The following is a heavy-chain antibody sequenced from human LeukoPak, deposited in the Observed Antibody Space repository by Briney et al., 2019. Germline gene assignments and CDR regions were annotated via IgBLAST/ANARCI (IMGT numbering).Heavy chain of an antibody. D-gene: IGHD3-22*01. J-gene: IGHJ4*02. Sequence: GESLKISCKGSGYIFTSYWIGWVRQLPGEGLEWMGIIYPGDSDTRYSPSFQGQATISADKSISTAYLQWSSLKASDTAMYYCARPYYDSSGPLDYWGQGTLVTVSS. V-gene: IGHV5-51*01. CDR3: ARPYYDSSGPLDY. CDR1: GYIFTSYW. CDR2: IYPGDSDT.